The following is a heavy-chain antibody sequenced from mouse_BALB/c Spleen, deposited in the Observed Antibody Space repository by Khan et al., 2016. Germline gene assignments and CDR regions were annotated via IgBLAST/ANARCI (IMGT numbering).Heavy chain of an antibody. CDR1: GFTFTVYY. J-gene: IGHJ4*01. V-gene: IGHV7-3*02. Sequence: EVELVEAGGDLVQPGGSLRLSCATSGFTFTVYYMSWVRQPPGKALEWLGFIRNKANGYTTEYSASVKGRFTISRDNSQSILYLQMNTLRAEDSATYYCARDGYYPYAMDYWGPGTSVTVSS. D-gene: IGHD2-3*01. CDR3: ARDGYYPYAMDY. CDR2: IRNKANGYTT.